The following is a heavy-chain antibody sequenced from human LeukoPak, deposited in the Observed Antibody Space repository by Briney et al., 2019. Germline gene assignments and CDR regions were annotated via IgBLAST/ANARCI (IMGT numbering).Heavy chain of an antibody. CDR1: GYTFTGYG. Sequence: GASVKVSCKASGYTFTGYGISWVRQAPGQGLEGMGWISAYNGNTNYAQKLQGRVTMTTDTSTTTAYMEVRSLRSDDTAVYYCARDGHTAMVMFGYWGQGTLVTVSS. D-gene: IGHD5-18*01. J-gene: IGHJ4*02. V-gene: IGHV1-18*01. CDR3: ARDGHTAMVMFGY. CDR2: ISAYNGNT.